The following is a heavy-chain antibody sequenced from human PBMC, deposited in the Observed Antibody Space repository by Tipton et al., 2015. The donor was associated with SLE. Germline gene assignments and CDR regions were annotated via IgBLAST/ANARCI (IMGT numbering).Heavy chain of an antibody. CDR1: GGSISGSNYY. D-gene: IGHD3-9*01. CDR2: ITNNGNT. CDR3: VSSGYPLGSFDV. V-gene: IGHV4-39*07. Sequence: TLSLTCTVSGGSISGSNYYWDWIRQPPGKGPEWIGRITNNGNTYYTPSLKSRLIMSVHTSNNQFSLQLSSVTAADTALYYCVSSGYPLGSFDVRGQGTVVTVS. J-gene: IGHJ3*01.